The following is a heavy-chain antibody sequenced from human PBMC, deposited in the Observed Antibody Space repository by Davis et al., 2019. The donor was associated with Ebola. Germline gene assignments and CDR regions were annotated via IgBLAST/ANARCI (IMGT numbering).Heavy chain of an antibody. CDR2: IWYDGSIE. CDR1: GFTISNYG. CDR3: ARWASVGY. D-gene: IGHD1-26*01. J-gene: IGHJ4*02. Sequence: GESLKISCAASGFTISNYGMHWVRQAPGKGLEWVAVIWYDGSIEYYVDSVKGRFTISRDNVKNSLYLQMDSLRAEDTAVYYCARWASVGYWGQGTLVTVSS. V-gene: IGHV3-33*03.